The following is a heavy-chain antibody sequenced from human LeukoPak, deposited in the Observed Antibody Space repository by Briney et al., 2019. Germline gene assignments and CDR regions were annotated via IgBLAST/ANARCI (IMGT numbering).Heavy chain of an antibody. D-gene: IGHD2/OR15-2a*01. Sequence: SETLSLTCAVSGSSISSGSYWGWIRQPPGRGLEWIGNIYHSGSTYYAPSLKSRVTLSVDTSKNQFSLRLSSVTAADTAVYYCARRTDVFPYYFDYWGQGTLVTVSS. CDR2: IYHSGST. CDR3: ARRTDVFPYYFDY. V-gene: IGHV4-38-2*01. CDR1: GSSISSGSY. J-gene: IGHJ4*02.